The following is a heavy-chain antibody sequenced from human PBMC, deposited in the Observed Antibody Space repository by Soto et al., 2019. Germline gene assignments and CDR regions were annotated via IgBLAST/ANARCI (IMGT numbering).Heavy chain of an antibody. Sequence: GGTLTNYAITWVRQAPGQGLEWVGGIIPIFNTPTYAQNFQGRVTITVDRSTRTAYLELSSLKSEDTAVYYCARDRPSTSGPFDYWGQGTLVTVSS. D-gene: IGHD2-2*01. CDR3: ARDRPSTSGPFDY. V-gene: IGHV1-69*06. CDR1: GGTLTNYA. J-gene: IGHJ4*02. CDR2: IIPIFNTP.